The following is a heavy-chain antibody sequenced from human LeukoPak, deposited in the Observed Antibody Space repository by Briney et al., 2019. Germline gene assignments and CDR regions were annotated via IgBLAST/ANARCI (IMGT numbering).Heavy chain of an antibody. CDR1: GGSISSYY. CDR2: IYYSGST. CDR3: ARTYSSGLYGDAFDI. V-gene: IGHV4-59*01. J-gene: IGHJ3*02. Sequence: PSETLSLTCTVSGGSISSYYWSWIRQPPGKGLEWIGYIYYSGSTNYNPSLKSRVTISVDTSKNQFSLKLSSVTAADTAVYYCARTYSSGLYGDAFDIWGQRTMVTLCS. D-gene: IGHD6-19*01.